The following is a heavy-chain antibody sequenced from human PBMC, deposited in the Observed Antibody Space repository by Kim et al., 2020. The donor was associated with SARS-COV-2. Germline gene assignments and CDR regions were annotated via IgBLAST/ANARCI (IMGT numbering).Heavy chain of an antibody. CDR1: GFTFSSYG. V-gene: IGHV3-30*18. J-gene: IGHJ6*02. CDR3: AKEDYCSGGSCYSGVLGYYYGMDV. D-gene: IGHD2-15*01. Sequence: GGSLRLSCAASGFTFSSYGMHWVRQAPGKGLEWVAVISYDGSNKYYADSVKGRFTISRDNSKNTLYLQMNSLRAEDTAVYYCAKEDYCSGGSCYSGVLGYYYGMDVWGQWTTVTVSS. CDR2: ISYDGSNK.